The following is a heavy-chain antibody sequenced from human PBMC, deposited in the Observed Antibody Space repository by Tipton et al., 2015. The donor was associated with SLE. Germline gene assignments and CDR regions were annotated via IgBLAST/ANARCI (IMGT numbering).Heavy chain of an antibody. CDR1: DGSISSYY. Sequence: TLSLTCTVSDGSISSYYWSWIRQPPGKGLEWIGYIYYGGSTNYNPSLKSRVTISVDTSKNQFSLKLSSVTAADTAVYYCARAGRAWNLFDYWGQGTLVTVSS. V-gene: IGHV4-59*08. CDR2: IYYGGST. CDR3: ARAGRAWNLFDY. D-gene: IGHD1-1*01. J-gene: IGHJ4*02.